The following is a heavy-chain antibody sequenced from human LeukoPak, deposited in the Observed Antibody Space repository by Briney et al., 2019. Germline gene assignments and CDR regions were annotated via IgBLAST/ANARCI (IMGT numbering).Heavy chain of an antibody. J-gene: IGHJ4*02. Sequence: SETLSLTCAVYGGSFSGYYWSWIRQPPGKGLEWIGEINHSGSTNYNPSLKSRVTISVDTSKNQFSLKLSSVTAADTAVYYCARGLDTAMVEISVYFDYWGQGTLVTVPS. CDR2: INHSGST. D-gene: IGHD5-18*01. CDR3: ARGLDTAMVEISVYFDY. V-gene: IGHV4-34*01. CDR1: GGSFSGYY.